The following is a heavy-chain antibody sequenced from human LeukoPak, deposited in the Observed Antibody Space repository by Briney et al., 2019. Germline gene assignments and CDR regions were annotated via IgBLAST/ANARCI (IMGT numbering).Heavy chain of an antibody. Sequence: ASVKVSCKASGYTFTSYGISWVRQAPGQGLEWMGWISAYNGNTNYAQNLQGRVTMTTDTSTSTAHMDLRSLRSDDTAVYYCARDTGSSPGDYWGRGTLVTVSS. CDR1: GYTFTSYG. V-gene: IGHV1-18*01. J-gene: IGHJ4*02. CDR2: ISAYNGNT. D-gene: IGHD1-26*01. CDR3: ARDTGSSPGDY.